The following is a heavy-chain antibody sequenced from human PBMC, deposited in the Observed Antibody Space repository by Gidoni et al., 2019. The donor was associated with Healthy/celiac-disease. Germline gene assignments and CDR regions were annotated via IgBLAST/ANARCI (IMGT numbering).Heavy chain of an antibody. Sequence: QLQLQESGPGLVKPSETLSLTCTVSGGSISSSSYYWGWIRQPPGKGLEWIGSIYYSGSTYYNPSLKSRVTISVDTSKNQFSLKLSSVTAADTAVYYCARQRIYCSGGSCYSVSAVDYWGQGTLVTVSS. CDR2: IYYSGST. D-gene: IGHD2-15*01. J-gene: IGHJ4*02. V-gene: IGHV4-39*01. CDR1: GGSISSSSYY. CDR3: ARQRIYCSGGSCYSVSAVDY.